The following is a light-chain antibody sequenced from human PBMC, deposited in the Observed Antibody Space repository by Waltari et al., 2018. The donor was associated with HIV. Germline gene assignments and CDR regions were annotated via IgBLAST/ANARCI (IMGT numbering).Light chain of an antibody. CDR1: SSDVGGFNS. Sequence: QSALTQPPSASGSPGQSVTTSRTGTSSDVGGFNSVSWYQQHPGKAPKFIIYEVSKRPSGVPDRFSGSKSGNTASLTVSGLQAEDEADYYCSSYAGSNWVFGGGTKLTVL. CDR2: EVS. CDR3: SSYAGSNWV. J-gene: IGLJ3*02. V-gene: IGLV2-8*01.